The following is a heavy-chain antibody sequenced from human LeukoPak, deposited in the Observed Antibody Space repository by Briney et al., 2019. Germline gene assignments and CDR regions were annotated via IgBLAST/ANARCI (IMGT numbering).Heavy chain of an antibody. CDR3: ARSSDYKDY. V-gene: IGHV3-21*01. Sequence: GGSLRLSCAASGFTFSSYYMNWVRQAPGKGLEWVSSISSSSSYIYYADPVKGRYTISRDNAKNSLYLQMNSLRAEDTAVYYCARSSDYKDYWGQGTLVTVSS. J-gene: IGHJ4*02. CDR1: GFTFSSYY. D-gene: IGHD4-11*01. CDR2: ISSSSSYI.